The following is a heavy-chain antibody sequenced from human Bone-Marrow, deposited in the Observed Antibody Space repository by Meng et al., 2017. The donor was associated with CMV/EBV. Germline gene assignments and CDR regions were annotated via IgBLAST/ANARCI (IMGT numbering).Heavy chain of an antibody. CDR1: GFTFSDYA. CDR2: ISYDGSNK. CDR3: ALGGY. D-gene: IGHD3-16*01. V-gene: IGHV3-30-3*01. Sequence: GESLKISCAASGFTFSDYAMTWVRQAPGKGLEWVAVISYDGSNKYYADSVKGRFTISRDNSKNTLYLQMNSLRAEDTAVYYCALGGYWGQGTRVTVYS. J-gene: IGHJ4*02.